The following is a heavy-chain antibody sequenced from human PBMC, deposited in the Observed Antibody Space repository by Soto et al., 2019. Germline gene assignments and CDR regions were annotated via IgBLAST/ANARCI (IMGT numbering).Heavy chain of an antibody. V-gene: IGHV3-23*01. J-gene: IGHJ4*02. D-gene: IGHD4-17*01. CDR2: ISSSVDIP. CDR1: GFTFTTYA. CDR3: SKVNSIVGDGDHDY. Sequence: EVQLLESGGGLVQPGGSLRLSCAASGFTFTTYAMSWVRQPPGKGLEWVSGISSSVDIPYYADSVKGRFTSSRDQSKKNGYLQMNSLRAADTALYSCSKVNSIVGDGDHDYWGQGTLVSLSS.